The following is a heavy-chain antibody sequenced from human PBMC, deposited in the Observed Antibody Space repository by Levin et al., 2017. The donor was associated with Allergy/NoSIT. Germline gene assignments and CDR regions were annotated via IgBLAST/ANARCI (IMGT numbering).Heavy chain of an antibody. CDR1: GFTFNNYA. J-gene: IGHJ4*02. CDR2: IINSGVGT. D-gene: IGHD6-19*01. Sequence: PGESLKISCAASGFTFNNYAMSWVRPAPGKGLEWVSAIINSGVGTYYADSVKGRFTISRDNSKNTMYLQMNSLRAEDTAVYFCAKDAIRGSDQPYYFDYWGQGTLVTASS. V-gene: IGHV3-23*01. CDR3: AKDAIRGSDQPYYFDY.